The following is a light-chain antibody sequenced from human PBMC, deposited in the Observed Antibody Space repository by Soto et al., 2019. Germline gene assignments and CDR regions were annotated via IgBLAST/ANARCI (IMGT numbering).Light chain of an antibody. CDR2: DVS. V-gene: IGLV2-14*01. J-gene: IGLJ1*01. Sequence: QSALTHPASVSGSPGQSITSSCTGTSSDVGGYNYVSWYQQHPGKAPKLMIYDVSNRPSGVSNRFSGSKSGNTASLTISGLQAEDEADYYCSSYTSSSTRVFGTGTKLTVL. CDR3: SSYTSSSTRV. CDR1: SSDVGGYNY.